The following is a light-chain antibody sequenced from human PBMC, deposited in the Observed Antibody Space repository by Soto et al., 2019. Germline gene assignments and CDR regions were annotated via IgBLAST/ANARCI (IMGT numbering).Light chain of an antibody. V-gene: IGKV1-39*01. CDR1: QSIXGY. CDR3: QQSMTVPLT. J-gene: IGKJ4*01. Sequence: DIQMTQSPSXLSXXXXXXXXXXXXXXQSIXGYLNWYQQKLGEAPNLLIYAVSSLQSGVPSRFSGSGSGTVFTLTISSLQPEDFASYFCQQSMTVPLTFGGGTKVEIK. CDR2: AVS.